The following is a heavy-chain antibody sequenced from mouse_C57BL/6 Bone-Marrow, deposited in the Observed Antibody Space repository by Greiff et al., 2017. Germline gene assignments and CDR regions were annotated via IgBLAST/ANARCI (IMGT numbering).Heavy chain of an antibody. V-gene: IGHV1-26*01. CDR3: ARSVQLMLGY. J-gene: IGHJ2*01. CDR1: GYTFTDYY. CDR2: INPNNGGT. Sequence: VQLQQSGPELVKPGASVKISCKASGYTFTDYYMNWVKQSHGKSLEWIGDINPNNGGTSYNQKFKGKATLTVDKSSSTAYMELRSLTSEDSAVYYCARSVQLMLGYWGQGTTLTVSS. D-gene: IGHD3-2*02.